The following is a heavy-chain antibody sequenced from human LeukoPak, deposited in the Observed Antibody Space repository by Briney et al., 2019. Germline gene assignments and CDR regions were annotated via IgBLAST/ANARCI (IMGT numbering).Heavy chain of an antibody. D-gene: IGHD2-15*01. V-gene: IGHV3-21*01. CDR1: GFILIKYT. CDR2: ISSRSTYI. J-gene: IGHJ4*02. Sequence: GGSLRLSCAASGFILIKYTMIWVRQAPGKGLEWVSDISSRSTYIHYADSVKGRFTISRDNANNSLYLQMDSLRAEDTAVYYCARDSTVVVYWGQGTLVTVSS. CDR3: ARDSTVVVY.